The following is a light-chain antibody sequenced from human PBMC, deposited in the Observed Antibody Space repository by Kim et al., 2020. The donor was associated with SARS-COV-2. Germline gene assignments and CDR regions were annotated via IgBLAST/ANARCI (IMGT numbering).Light chain of an antibody. CDR3: QQRSNWPRSIT. J-gene: IGKJ5*01. V-gene: IGKV3-11*01. CDR1: QSVSRY. Sequence: PGERATLSCRASQSVSRYFAWYQQKPGQAPRLLIYDASNRATGIPARFSGSGSGTDFTLTISSLEPEDFAVYYCQQRSNWPRSITFGQGTRLEIK. CDR2: DAS.